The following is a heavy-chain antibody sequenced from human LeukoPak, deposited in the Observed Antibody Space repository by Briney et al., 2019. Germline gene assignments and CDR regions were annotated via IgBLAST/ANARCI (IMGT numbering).Heavy chain of an antibody. D-gene: IGHD5-18*01. CDR1: GGSFSGYY. CDR3: ARGRGYSYGYSLRYFDL. J-gene: IGHJ2*01. CDR2: INHGGST. V-gene: IGHV4-34*01. Sequence: SETLSLTCAVYGGSFSGYYWSWIRQPPGKGLEWIREINHGGSTNYNPSLKSRVTISVDTSKNQFSLKLSSVTAADTAVYYCARGRGYSYGYSLRYFDLWGRGTLVTVSS.